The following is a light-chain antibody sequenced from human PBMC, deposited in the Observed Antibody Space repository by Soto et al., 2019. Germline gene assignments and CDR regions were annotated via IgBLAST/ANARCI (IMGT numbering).Light chain of an antibody. J-gene: IGLJ2*01. CDR1: SSDVGGYNY. V-gene: IGLV2-14*01. CDR3: SSYTSSSTDIL. Sequence: QSALTQPASVSGSLGQSITISCTGTSSDVGGYNYISWYQHHPGKAPKLMIYEVSNRPSGVSTRFSGSKSGNTASLTISGLQAEDEADYYCSSYTSSSTDILFGGGTKLTVL. CDR2: EVS.